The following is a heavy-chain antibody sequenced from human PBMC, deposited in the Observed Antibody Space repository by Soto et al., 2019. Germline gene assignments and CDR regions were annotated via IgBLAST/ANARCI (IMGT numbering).Heavy chain of an antibody. D-gene: IGHD3-10*01. Sequence: ESGGGVVQPGRSLRLSCAASGFTFSSYGMHWVRQAPGKGLEWVAVIWYDGSNKYYADSVKGRFTISRDNSKNTLYLQMNSLRAEDTAVYYCAREGPAAGYYYGMDVWGQGTTVTVSS. CDR2: IWYDGSNK. V-gene: IGHV3-33*01. CDR1: GFTFSSYG. CDR3: AREGPAAGYYYGMDV. J-gene: IGHJ6*02.